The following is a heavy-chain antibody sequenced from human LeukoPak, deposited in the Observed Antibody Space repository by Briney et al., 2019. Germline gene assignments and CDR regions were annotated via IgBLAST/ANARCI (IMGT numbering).Heavy chain of an antibody. V-gene: IGHV3-33*01. CDR2: IWYDGSNK. CDR3: ARDRVGYCSSTSCYTTLDY. CDR1: GFTFSSYG. Sequence: GGSLRLSCAASGFTFSSYGMHWVRQAPGKGLEWVALIWYDGSNKYYADSVKGRFTISRDNAKNSLYLQMNSLRAEDTALHYCARDRVGYCSSTSCYTTLDYWGQGTLVTVSS. J-gene: IGHJ4*02. D-gene: IGHD2-2*02.